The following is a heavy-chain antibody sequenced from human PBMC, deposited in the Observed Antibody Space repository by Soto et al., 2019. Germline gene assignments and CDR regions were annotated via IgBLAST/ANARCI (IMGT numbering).Heavy chain of an antibody. V-gene: IGHV4-30-4*01. CDR1: GGSISSGDYY. J-gene: IGHJ5*02. CDR2: IYYSGST. D-gene: IGHD2-15*01. CDR3: AREVVAATLPYNWFDP. Sequence: PSETLSLTCTVSGGSISSGDYYWSWIRQPPGKGLEWIGYIYYSGSTYYNPSLKSRVTISVDTSKNQFSLKLSSVTAADTAVYYCAREVVAATLPYNWFDPWGQGTLVTVSS.